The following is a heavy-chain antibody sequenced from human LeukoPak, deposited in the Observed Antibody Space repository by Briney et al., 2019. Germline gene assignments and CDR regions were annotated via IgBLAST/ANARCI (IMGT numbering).Heavy chain of an antibody. CDR2: ISSSGSTI. J-gene: IGHJ6*04. CDR3: ARAAYCSSTSCYPPWDYHYYGMDV. CDR1: GCTFSSYE. D-gene: IGHD2-2*01. V-gene: IGHV3-48*03. Sequence: QPGGSLRLSCAGSGCTFSSYEMNWVRQAPGKGLEWVSYISSSGSTIYYADSVKGRFTISRDNAKNSLYLQMNSLRAEDTAVYYCARAAYCSSTSCYPPWDYHYYGMDVWGKGTTVTVSS.